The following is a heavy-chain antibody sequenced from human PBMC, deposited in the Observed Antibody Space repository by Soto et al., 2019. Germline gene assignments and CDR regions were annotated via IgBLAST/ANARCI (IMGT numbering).Heavy chain of an antibody. V-gene: IGHV4-34*01. CDR3: ASGLGGYYYGMDV. CDR2: INHSGSS. Sequence: QVQLQQWGAGLLKPSETLSLPCAVYGGSFSGYYWSWVRQPPGKGLEWFGEINHSGSSNYNPALRSRVTISVDTSKNQFSLKLSSVTAADTAVYYCASGLGGYYYGMDVWGQGPTVTVPS. J-gene: IGHJ6*02. CDR1: GGSFSGYY. D-gene: IGHD3-16*01.